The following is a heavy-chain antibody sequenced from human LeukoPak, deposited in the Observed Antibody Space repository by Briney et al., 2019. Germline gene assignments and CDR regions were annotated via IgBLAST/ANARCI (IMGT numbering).Heavy chain of an antibody. CDR1: GGSISSSSYY. V-gene: IGHV4-39*01. D-gene: IGHD3-22*01. CDR3: ARLRAYYYDSSGYYNFDF. CDR2: IYYSGST. Sequence: SETLSLTCTVSGGSISSSSYYWGWIRQPPGKGLEWIANIYYSGSTYYNPSLKSRVTISVDTSKNQFSLKLSSVTAADTAVYYCARLRAYYYDSSGYYNFDFWGQGTLVTVSS. J-gene: IGHJ4*02.